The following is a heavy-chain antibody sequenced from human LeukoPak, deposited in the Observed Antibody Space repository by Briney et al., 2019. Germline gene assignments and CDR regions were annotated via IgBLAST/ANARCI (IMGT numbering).Heavy chain of an antibody. J-gene: IGHJ4*02. D-gene: IGHD6-19*01. CDR1: GFTFSSYG. CDR2: IWYDGSNK. CDR3: ARGGGSGWPFLYYFDY. Sequence: GGSLRLSCAASGFTFSSYGMHWVRQAPGKGLEWVAVIWYDGSNKCYADSVKGRFTISRDNSKNTLYLQMNSLRAEDTAVYYCARGGGSGWPFLYYFDYWGQGTLVTVSS. V-gene: IGHV3-33*01.